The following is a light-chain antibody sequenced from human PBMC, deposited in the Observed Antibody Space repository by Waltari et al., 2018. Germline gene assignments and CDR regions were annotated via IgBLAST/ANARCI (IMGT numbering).Light chain of an antibody. V-gene: IGLV2-14*01. Sequence: QSALTQPASVSGSPGQSIAISCTGTSSDVGDYDYVFWYHQHPGKAPKLLIYDVSNRPSGVSTRFFGSKSGNTASLTISGLQAEDEADYYCASYTATSTPYVFGTGTKVTVL. CDR1: SSDVGDYDY. J-gene: IGLJ1*01. CDR3: ASYTATSTPYV. CDR2: DVS.